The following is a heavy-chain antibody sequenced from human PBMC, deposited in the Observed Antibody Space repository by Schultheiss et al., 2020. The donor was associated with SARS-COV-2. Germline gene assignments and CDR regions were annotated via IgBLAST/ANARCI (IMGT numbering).Heavy chain of an antibody. CDR3: ARAALYSCSSYFDY. V-gene: IGHV4-34*01. D-gene: IGHD6-13*01. CDR1: GGSFSGYY. J-gene: IGHJ4*02. CDR2: INHSGST. Sequence: SETLSLTCAVYGGSFSGYYWSWIRQPPGKGLEWIGEINHSGSTNYNPSLKSRVTISVDTSKNQFSLKLSSVTAADTAVYYCARAALYSCSSYFDYWGQGTLVTVSS.